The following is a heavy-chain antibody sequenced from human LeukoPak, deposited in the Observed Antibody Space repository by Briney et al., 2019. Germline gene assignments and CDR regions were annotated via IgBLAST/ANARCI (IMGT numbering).Heavy chain of an antibody. J-gene: IGHJ4*02. CDR1: GGSMRSYC. Sequence: PSETLSLTCTVSGGSMRSYCWSWIRQPPGKRLELIGYVYYSGTANYNPSLESRVTILVDTSKNQFSLNLSSVTAADTAVYYCARAKSGWYYSDYWGQGTLVSVSS. CDR3: ARAKSGWYYSDY. V-gene: IGHV4-59*08. CDR2: VYYSGTA. D-gene: IGHD6-19*01.